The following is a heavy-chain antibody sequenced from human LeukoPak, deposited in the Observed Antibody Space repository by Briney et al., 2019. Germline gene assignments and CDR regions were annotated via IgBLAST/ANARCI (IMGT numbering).Heavy chain of an antibody. V-gene: IGHV1-2*02. Sequence: GASVKVSCKASGYIFIAYYMHWVRQAPGQGLEWMGWINPNSGDTKYAQKFQGRVTMTRDTSTSTADLELKSLIYDDTAVYYCARAEAIDYWGQGTLVTVSS. CDR1: GYIFIAYY. CDR2: INPNSGDT. J-gene: IGHJ4*02. CDR3: ARAEAIDY.